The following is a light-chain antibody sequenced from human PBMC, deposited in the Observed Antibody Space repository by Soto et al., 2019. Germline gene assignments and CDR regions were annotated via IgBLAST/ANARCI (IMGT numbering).Light chain of an antibody. CDR2: DII. J-gene: IGLJ2*01. Sequence: QSAVTQPASVSGSPGQSITISCTGTSSDIGAFTSVSWYQQHPGKAPKLIIYDIIHRPSGVSDRFSGSKSVNTASLTVSGLQPEDEANYYCSSYSRTTTLVVFGGGTKLTVL. V-gene: IGLV2-14*03. CDR1: SSDIGAFTS. CDR3: SSYSRTTTLVV.